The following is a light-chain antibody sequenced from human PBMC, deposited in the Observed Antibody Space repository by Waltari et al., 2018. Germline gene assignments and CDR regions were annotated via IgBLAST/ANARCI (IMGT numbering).Light chain of an antibody. J-gene: IGKJ2*01. CDR3: QQYDNWPPYT. V-gene: IGKV3-15*01. CDR1: QSVTTN. CDR2: GAA. Sequence: EVVLTQSPDMLSLSPGERATLSCRASQSVTTNLAWYQQQPGKPPRLLIYGAATRATGIPARFSGSGSGTDFTLTISSLQSEDFGVYYCQQYDNWPPYTFGQGTKLEMK.